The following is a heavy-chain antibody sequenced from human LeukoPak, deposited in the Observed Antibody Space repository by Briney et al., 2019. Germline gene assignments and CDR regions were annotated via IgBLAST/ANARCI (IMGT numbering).Heavy chain of an antibody. Sequence: PGGSLRLSCVASGFSFSSYTMSWVRQAPGKGLEWVAKMKEDGSDIHYVDSVKGRFTICRDNAKNSLCLQMSSLRVEDTAVYYCARGGARYLDRWGQGILVTVSS. D-gene: IGHD3-9*01. V-gene: IGHV3-7*01. CDR2: MKEDGSDI. CDR1: GFSFSSYT. J-gene: IGHJ4*02. CDR3: ARGGARYLDR.